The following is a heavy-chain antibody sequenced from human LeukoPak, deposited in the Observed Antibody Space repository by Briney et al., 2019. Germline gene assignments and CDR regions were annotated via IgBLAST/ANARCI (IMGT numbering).Heavy chain of an antibody. V-gene: IGHV1-2*02. Sequence: ASVTVSCKASGYTFTCYYMHWVRQAPGQGLEWMGWINPNSGDTNYAQKFQGRVTMSRDTSISTAYMELSRLRSDDTAVYYCARPKLLRSRLYAFDIWGQGTMVSVSS. CDR1: GYTFTCYY. J-gene: IGHJ3*02. CDR2: INPNSGDT. CDR3: ARPKLLRSRLYAFDI. D-gene: IGHD3-3*01.